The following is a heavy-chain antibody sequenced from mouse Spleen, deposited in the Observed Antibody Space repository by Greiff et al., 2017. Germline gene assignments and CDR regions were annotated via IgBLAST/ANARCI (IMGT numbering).Heavy chain of an antibody. V-gene: IGHV1-15*01. D-gene: IGHD2-4*01. CDR1: GYTFTDYE. CDR2: IDPETGGT. Sequence: QVQLQQSGAELVRPGASVTLSCKASGYTFTDYEMHWVKQTPVHGLEWIGAIDPETGGTAYNQKFKGKAILTADKSSSTAYMELRSLTSEDSAVYYCTRSGDYDSAWFAYWGQGTLVTVSA. J-gene: IGHJ3*01. CDR3: TRSGDYDSAWFAY.